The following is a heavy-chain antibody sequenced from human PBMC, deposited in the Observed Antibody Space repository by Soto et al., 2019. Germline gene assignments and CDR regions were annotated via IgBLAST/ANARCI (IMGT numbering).Heavy chain of an antibody. D-gene: IGHD1-26*01. Sequence: GGSLRLSCAASGFTFSDYYMSWIRQAPGKGLEWVSYISSSSSYTNYADSVKGRFTISRDNAKNSLYLQMNSLRDEDTAVYYCAREILVGDYFDYWGQGTLVTVSS. CDR1: GFTFSDYY. CDR3: AREILVGDYFDY. V-gene: IGHV3-11*06. J-gene: IGHJ4*02. CDR2: ISSSSSYT.